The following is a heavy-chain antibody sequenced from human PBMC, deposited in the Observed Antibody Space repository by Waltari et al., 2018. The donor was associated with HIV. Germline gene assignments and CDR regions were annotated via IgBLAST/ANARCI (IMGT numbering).Heavy chain of an antibody. CDR3: TTSMIRKVSYYYGMDV. Sequence: EVQLVESGGGLVKPGGSLRVSCAASGFTFSNDWMILVRQAPGQGLEWVGQSKTKAGGGAADYAAPVKGRFTISRDDSKNTLYLQMDSLKTEDTAVYYCTTSMIRKVSYYYGMDVWGQGTTVTVSS. CDR1: GFTFSNDW. D-gene: IGHD3-10*01. J-gene: IGHJ6*02. CDR2: SKTKAGGGAA. V-gene: IGHV3-15*01.